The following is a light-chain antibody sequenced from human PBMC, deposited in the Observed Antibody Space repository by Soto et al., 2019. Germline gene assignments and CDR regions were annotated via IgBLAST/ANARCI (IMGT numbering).Light chain of an antibody. J-gene: IGKJ1*01. CDR3: QQYNNWPPWT. CDR2: DAS. Sequence: EIVLTQSPATLSLSPGERATLSCRASQSVSSYLAWYQQKPGQAPRLLIYDASNRATGIPARFSGSGSGTEFTLSISSLQSEDGAVYYCQQYNNWPPWTFGQGTKVDIK. CDR1: QSVSSY. V-gene: IGKV3-11*01.